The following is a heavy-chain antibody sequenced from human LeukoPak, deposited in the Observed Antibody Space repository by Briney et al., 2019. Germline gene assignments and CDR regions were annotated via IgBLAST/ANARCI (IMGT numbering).Heavy chain of an antibody. CDR3: AKDLWRSGWDGYYGMDV. CDR1: GFTFSSYG. CDR2: ISYDGSNK. J-gene: IGHJ6*02. V-gene: IGHV3-30*18. D-gene: IGHD6-19*01. Sequence: GRSLRLSCAASGFTFSSYGMHWVRQAPGKGLEWVAVISYDGSNKYYADSVKGRFTISRDNSKNTLYLQMNSLRAEDTAVYYCAKDLWRSGWDGYYGMDVWGQGTTVTVSS.